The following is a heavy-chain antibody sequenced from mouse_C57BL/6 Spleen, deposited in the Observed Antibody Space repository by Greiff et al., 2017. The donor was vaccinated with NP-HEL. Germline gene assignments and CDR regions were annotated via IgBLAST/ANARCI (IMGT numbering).Heavy chain of an antibody. D-gene: IGHD1-1*01. CDR2: IYPGSGST. CDR3: AIITTVVATRDFDY. Sequence: QVQLKQPGAELVKPGASVKMSCKASGYTFTSYWITWVKQRPGQGLEWIGDIYPGSGSTNYNEKFKSKATLTVDTSSSTAYMQLSSLTSEDSAVYYCAIITTVVATRDFDYWGQGTTLTVSS. V-gene: IGHV1-55*01. CDR1: GYTFTSYW. J-gene: IGHJ2*01.